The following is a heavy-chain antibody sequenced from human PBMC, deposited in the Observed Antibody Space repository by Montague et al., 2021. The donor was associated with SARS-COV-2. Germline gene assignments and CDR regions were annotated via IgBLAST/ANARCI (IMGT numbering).Heavy chain of an antibody. CDR3: AKHYYDNSGLDY. V-gene: IGHV4-4*07. D-gene: IGHD3-22*01. CDR1: AGSISRYY. CDR2: IYTTGST. J-gene: IGHJ4*02. Sequence: SETLSLTCTVSAGSISRYYWSWIRQPAGKGLEWVGRIYTTGSTNXNPSLKGRVTMSVDTSMNQISLKLRSVTAADTAVYYCAKHYYDNSGLDYWGQGTLVTVSS.